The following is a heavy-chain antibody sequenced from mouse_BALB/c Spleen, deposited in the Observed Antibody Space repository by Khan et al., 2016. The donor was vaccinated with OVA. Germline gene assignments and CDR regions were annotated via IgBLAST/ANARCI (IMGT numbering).Heavy chain of an antibody. V-gene: IGHV9-1*02. CDR1: GYTFTNYG. Sequence: QIQLVQSGPELKKPGETVKISCKASGYTFTNYGMNWVKQAPGKGLKWMGWINTYTGEPTYADDFKGRFAFSLETSASTAFLQINNLKNEDMATYFCARGGYYGQYVDYWGQGTTLTVSS. CDR2: INTYTGEP. CDR3: ARGGYYGQYVDY. D-gene: IGHD1-1*02. J-gene: IGHJ2*01.